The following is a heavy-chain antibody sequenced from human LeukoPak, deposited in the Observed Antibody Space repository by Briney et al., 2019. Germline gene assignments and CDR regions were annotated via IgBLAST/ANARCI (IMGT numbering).Heavy chain of an antibody. CDR3: TKDSVAAADTAWFDP. V-gene: IGHV3-23*01. CDR2: ISHNGDRI. J-gene: IGHJ5*02. D-gene: IGHD6-13*01. Sequence: GGSLRLSCAASGYTFSNYAMTWVRQAPGKRLEWVSGISHNGDRIYYADSVKSRFTISRDNSKNTLYLQMNSLRPEDTALYYCTKDSVAAADTAWFDPWGQGTLVTVSS. CDR1: GYTFSNYA.